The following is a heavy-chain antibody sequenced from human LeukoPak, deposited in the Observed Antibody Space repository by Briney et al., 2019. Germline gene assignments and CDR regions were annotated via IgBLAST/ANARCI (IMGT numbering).Heavy chain of an antibody. V-gene: IGHV3-7*01. CDR1: GFTFSSYS. Sequence: PGGSLRLSCAASGFTFSSYSMNWVRQAPGKGLEWVANIKQDGSEKYYVDSVKGRFTISRDNAKNSLYLQMNSLRAEDTAVYYCARDPGDAFDIWGQGTMVTVSS. J-gene: IGHJ3*02. CDR3: ARDPGDAFDI. CDR2: IKQDGSEK.